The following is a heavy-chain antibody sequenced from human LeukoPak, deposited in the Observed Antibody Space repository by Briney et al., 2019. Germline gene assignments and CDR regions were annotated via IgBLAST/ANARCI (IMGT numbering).Heavy chain of an antibody. D-gene: IGHD6-13*01. J-gene: IGHJ4*02. V-gene: IGHV1-2*02. CDR2: VNPGSGGT. Sequence: ASVKVSCKTSGYSFTNYYIHWLRQAPGQGLEWMGWVNPGSGGTEYAQKFQGRVTMTGDTSISTAYMELRRLRSDDTAVYYCARDRGSSWYVDYWGQGTLVTVSS. CDR1: GYSFTNYY. CDR3: ARDRGSSWYVDY.